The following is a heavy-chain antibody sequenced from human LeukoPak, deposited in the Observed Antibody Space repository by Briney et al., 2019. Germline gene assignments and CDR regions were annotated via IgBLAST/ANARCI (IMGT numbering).Heavy chain of an antibody. CDR1: GLTFSSHW. V-gene: IGHV3-74*01. J-gene: IGHJ4*02. D-gene: IGHD2-21*02. CDR2: ITNDGSST. Sequence: PGGSLRLSCAASGLTFSSHWMHWVRQAPGKGLVWVSRITNDGSSTTYADSVKGRFTISRDNAKNMLYLQVNSLRAEDTAVYYCATDPAYCGGDCYLKWGQGTLVTVSS. CDR3: ATDPAYCGGDCYLK.